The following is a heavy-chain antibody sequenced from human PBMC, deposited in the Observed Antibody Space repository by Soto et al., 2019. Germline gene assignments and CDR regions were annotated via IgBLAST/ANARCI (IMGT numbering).Heavy chain of an antibody. D-gene: IGHD4-17*01. CDR3: ARVWYGEGIGY. CDR1: GGFISSGGYY. CDR2: IYYSGST. V-gene: IGHV4-31*02. Sequence: SETLSLTWTVSGGFISSGGYYWCWIRQHTGKGLEWSGYIYYSGSTYYNPSLKSRVTISVDTSKNQFSLKLSSVTAADTAVYYCARVWYGEGIGYWGQGTLVTAPQ. J-gene: IGHJ4*02.